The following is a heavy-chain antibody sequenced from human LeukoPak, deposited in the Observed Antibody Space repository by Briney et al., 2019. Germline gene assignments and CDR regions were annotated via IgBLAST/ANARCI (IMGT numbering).Heavy chain of an antibody. Sequence: PSKPLSLTCLVSGGSTSSYYWSWIRQPPGKELEWIGYFYYSGSTTYNPPLKARFTMPLDSSKNKFSLTLSSFPAVPPAGFYFARVDVVRGIIILDYWGQGTMVSVSS. CDR3: ARVDVVRGIIILDY. J-gene: IGHJ4*02. D-gene: IGHD3-10*01. CDR1: GGSTSSYY. V-gene: IGHV4-59*12. CDR2: FYYSGST.